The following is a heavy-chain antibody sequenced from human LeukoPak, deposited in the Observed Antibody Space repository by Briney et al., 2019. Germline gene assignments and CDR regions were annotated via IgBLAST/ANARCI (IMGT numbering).Heavy chain of an antibody. D-gene: IGHD3-22*01. J-gene: IGHJ6*03. CDR2: ISTSNSDI. Sequence: PGGSLRLSCAASAFTFSSYNMNWVRQAPGKGLEWVACISTSNSDIYYADPVKGRFTISRDNTKNSLYLQMNSLRAEDTAVYYCAMSSARSANFYMDVWGKGTTVTVSS. V-gene: IGHV3-21*01. CDR3: AMSSARSANFYMDV. CDR1: AFTFSSYN.